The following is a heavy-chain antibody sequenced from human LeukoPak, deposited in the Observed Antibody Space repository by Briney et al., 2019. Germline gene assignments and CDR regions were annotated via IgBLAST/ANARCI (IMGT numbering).Heavy chain of an antibody. D-gene: IGHD6-25*01. CDR3: ARWQRLENNWFEL. CDR1: GYTFTGYY. J-gene: IGHJ5*02. Sequence: ASVKVSCKASGYTFTGYYMHWVRQAPGQGLEWMGWINPNSGGTNYAQKFQGRVTMTRDTSISTAYMELSRLRSDDTAVYYCARWQRLENNWFELWGQGTVVTVSS. V-gene: IGHV1-2*02. CDR2: INPNSGGT.